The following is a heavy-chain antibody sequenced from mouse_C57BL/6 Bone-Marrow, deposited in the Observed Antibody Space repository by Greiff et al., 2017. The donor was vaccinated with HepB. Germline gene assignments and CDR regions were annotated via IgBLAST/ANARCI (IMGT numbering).Heavy chain of an antibody. CDR3: AGYDYDGPVAY. CDR2: IHPNSGST. CDR1: GYTFTSYW. Sequence: QVQLQQSGAELVKPGASVKLSCKASGYTFTSYWMHWLKQRPGQGLEWIGMIHPNSGSTNYNEKFKSKATLTVDKSSSTAYMQLSSLTSEDSAVYYCAGYDYDGPVAYWGQGTLVTVSA. V-gene: IGHV1-64*01. J-gene: IGHJ3*01. D-gene: IGHD2-4*01.